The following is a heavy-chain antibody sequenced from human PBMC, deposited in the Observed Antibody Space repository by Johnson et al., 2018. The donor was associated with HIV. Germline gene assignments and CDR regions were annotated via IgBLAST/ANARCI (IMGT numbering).Heavy chain of an antibody. J-gene: IGHJ3*02. CDR2: ISWNSGRI. CDR3: AKETSSAGVNAFDM. Sequence: VQLVESGGGLVQPGRSLRLSCAASGFTFDDHALHWARQAPGKGLEWVSGISWNSGRIGYADSVKGRFTISRDSAKNSLYLQMNRLRADDTALYYRAKETSSAGVNAFDMWGQGTLVTVSS. CDR1: GFTFDDHA. V-gene: IGHV3-9*01. D-gene: IGHD6-13*01.